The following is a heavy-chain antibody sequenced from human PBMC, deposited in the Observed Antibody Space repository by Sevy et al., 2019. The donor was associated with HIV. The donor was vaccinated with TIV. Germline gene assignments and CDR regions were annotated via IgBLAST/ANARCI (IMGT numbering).Heavy chain of an antibody. J-gene: IGHJ4*02. CDR1: GFIFDNYA. CDR3: AKGGDVWVTTQNNY. Sequence: GGSLRLSCAASGFIFDNYAMTWVRQAPGKGLEWVSGITASGGTRNYADSVKGRFTISRDNPKNTLYLQMNSLRAEDTASYYCAKGGDVWVTTQNNYWGLGTLVTVSS. CDR2: ITASGGTR. V-gene: IGHV3-23*01. D-gene: IGHD3-16*01.